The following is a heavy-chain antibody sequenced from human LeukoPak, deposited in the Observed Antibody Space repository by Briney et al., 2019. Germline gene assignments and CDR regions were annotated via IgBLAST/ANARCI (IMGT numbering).Heavy chain of an antibody. CDR1: GGSISSSSYY. CDR2: IYYSGST. V-gene: IGHV4-39*07. J-gene: IGHJ4*02. D-gene: IGHD2-2*01. CDR3: ARGQLHLDY. Sequence: SETLSLTCTVSGGSISSSSYYWGWIRQPPGKGLEWIGSIYYSGSTYYNPSLKSRVTISVDTSKNQLSLRLSSVTAADTAVYYCARGQLHLDYWGQGTLVTVSS.